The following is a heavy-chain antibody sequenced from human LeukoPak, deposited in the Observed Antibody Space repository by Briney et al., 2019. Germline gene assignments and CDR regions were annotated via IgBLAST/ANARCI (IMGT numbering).Heavy chain of an antibody. CDR3: AKGMVYYYYMDV. CDR2: IWYDGSNT. Sequence: GGSLRLSCAASGFTFSSYGMHWVRQAPGKGLEWVAVIWYDGSNTYYADSVKGRFTISRDNSKNTLYLQMNNLRAEDTAVYYCAKGMVYYYYMDVWGKGTTVTVSS. CDR1: GFTFSSYG. J-gene: IGHJ6*03. V-gene: IGHV3-33*06. D-gene: IGHD2-8*01.